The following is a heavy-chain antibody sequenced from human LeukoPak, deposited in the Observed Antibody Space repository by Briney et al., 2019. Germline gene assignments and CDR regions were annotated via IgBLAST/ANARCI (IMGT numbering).Heavy chain of an antibody. D-gene: IGHD3-10*01. V-gene: IGHV3-7*01. CDR2: IKQDGSEK. Sequence: GGSLRLSCAASGITFSGYWMSWVRQAPGKGLEWVANIKQDGSEKSYVDSVKGRFTISRDNAKNSLFLQMNSLRAEDTAVYYCAKGGDDPRQNCYYYYMDVWGKGTTVTVSS. CDR1: GITFSGYW. CDR3: AKGGDDPRQNCYYYYMDV. J-gene: IGHJ6*03.